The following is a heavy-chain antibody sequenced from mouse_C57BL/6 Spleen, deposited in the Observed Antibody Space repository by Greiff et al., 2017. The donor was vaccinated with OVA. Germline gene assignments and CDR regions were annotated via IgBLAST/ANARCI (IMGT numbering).Heavy chain of an antibody. CDR2: ISNGGGST. CDR3: ARPSIYYYGSSYSLYFDY. CDR1: GFTFSDYY. Sequence: EVHLVESGGGLVQPGGSLKLSCAASGFTFSDYYMYWVRQTPEKRLEWVAYISNGGGSTYYPDTVKGRFTISRDNAKNTLYLQMSRLNSEDTAMYYCARPSIYYYGSSYSLYFDYWGQGTTLTVSS. D-gene: IGHD1-1*01. J-gene: IGHJ2*01. V-gene: IGHV5-12*01.